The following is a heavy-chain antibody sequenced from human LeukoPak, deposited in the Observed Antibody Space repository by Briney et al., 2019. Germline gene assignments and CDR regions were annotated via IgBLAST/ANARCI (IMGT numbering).Heavy chain of an antibody. CDR3: ARVPLYYDSSEDWFDP. V-gene: IGHV1-2*02. Sequence: GASVKVSCKASGYTFTGYYMHWVRQAPGQGLEWTGWINPNSGGTNYAQKFQGRVTMTRDTSISTAYMELSRLRSDDTAVYYCARVPLYYDSSEDWFDPWGQGTLVTVSS. D-gene: IGHD3-22*01. J-gene: IGHJ5*02. CDR1: GYTFTGYY. CDR2: INPNSGGT.